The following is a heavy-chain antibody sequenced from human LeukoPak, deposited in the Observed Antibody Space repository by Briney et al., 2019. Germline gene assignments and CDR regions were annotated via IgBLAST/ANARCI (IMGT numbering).Heavy chain of an antibody. CDR1: GGSISSYY. CDR2: MYYIGST. J-gene: IGHJ3*02. Sequence: SDTLSLPCTFAGGSISSYYWRWIRQPPGKRLKWIGYMYYIGSTNYNPSLKSRVTISIDTSKNQFSLKLSSVTAADTAVYYCARGLITENAFDIWGQGTMVTVSS. D-gene: IGHD1-20*01. V-gene: IGHV4-59*07. CDR3: ARGLITENAFDI.